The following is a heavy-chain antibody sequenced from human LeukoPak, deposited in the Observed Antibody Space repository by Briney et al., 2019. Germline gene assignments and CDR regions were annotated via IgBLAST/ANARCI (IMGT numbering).Heavy chain of an antibody. CDR3: SRVEDIVVVVAATFDY. V-gene: IGHV3-49*03. CDR1: GFTFGDYA. CDR2: IRSKAYGGTT. D-gene: IGHD2-15*01. J-gene: IGHJ4*02. Sequence: GGSLRLSCTASGFTFGDYAMSWFRQAPGKGLEWVAFIRSKAYGGTTEYAASVKGRFTISKDDSKRIAYLQMNSLKTEDTAVYYCSRVEDIVVVVAATFDYWGQGTLVTVSS.